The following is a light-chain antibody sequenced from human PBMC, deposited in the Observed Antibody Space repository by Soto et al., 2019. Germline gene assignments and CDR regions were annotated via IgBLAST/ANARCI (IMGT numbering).Light chain of an antibody. CDR3: QQYDNLPLT. CDR2: DAS. CDR1: QAIITY. Sequence: DIQLTQSPSSLSASVGDRVTITCHASQAIITYLNWFQQKPGKAPKLLIYDASHLETGVPSRFSGSGSGTAFTFIISSLQPEDIGTYYCQQYDNLPLTFGGGTKVDIK. V-gene: IGKV1-33*01. J-gene: IGKJ4*01.